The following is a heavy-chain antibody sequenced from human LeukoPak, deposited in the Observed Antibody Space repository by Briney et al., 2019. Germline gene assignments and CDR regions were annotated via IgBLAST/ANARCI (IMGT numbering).Heavy chain of an antibody. Sequence: GGSPRLSCAASGFTFSRYWMSWVRQAPGKGLEWVANIKQDGSEAYYVDSVKGRFTMSRDNAKTSLYLQMNSLRAEDTAVYYCARGDYYDSSDYYTDAFDVWGQGTMVTVSS. J-gene: IGHJ3*01. V-gene: IGHV3-7*01. CDR3: ARGDYYDSSDYYTDAFDV. D-gene: IGHD3-22*01. CDR1: GFTFSRYW. CDR2: IKQDGSEA.